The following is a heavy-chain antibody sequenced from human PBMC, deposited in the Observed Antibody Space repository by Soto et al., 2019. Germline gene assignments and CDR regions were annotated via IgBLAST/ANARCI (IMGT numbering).Heavy chain of an antibody. CDR3: ARDQGGSYYVAIDS. J-gene: IGHJ4*02. D-gene: IGHD1-26*01. CDR1: GYTFANHG. V-gene: IGHV1-18*04. CDR2: ISGYNGNT. Sequence: QVRLVQSGAEVKKPGASVKVSCKASGYTFANHGISWVRQAPGQGLQWMGWISGYNGNTNYPQKVQGRVTMTTDTSTSTAYMALTSLTSDDTAVYYCARDQGGSYYVAIDSWGQGTLVTVSS.